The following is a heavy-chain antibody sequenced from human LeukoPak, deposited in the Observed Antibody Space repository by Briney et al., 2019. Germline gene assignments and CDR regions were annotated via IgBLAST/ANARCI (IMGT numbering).Heavy chain of an antibody. CDR2: MNPNSGNT. J-gene: IGHJ4*02. D-gene: IGHD3-10*01. Sequence: GASVKVSCKASGYTFISYDINWVRQATGQGLEWMGWMNPNSGNTGYAQKLQGRVTMTTDTSTSTAYMELRSLRSDDTAVYYCARDDWEATSGRVFGVTFDYWGQGTLVTVSS. V-gene: IGHV1-8*02. CDR1: GYTFISYD. CDR3: ARDDWEATSGRVFGVTFDY.